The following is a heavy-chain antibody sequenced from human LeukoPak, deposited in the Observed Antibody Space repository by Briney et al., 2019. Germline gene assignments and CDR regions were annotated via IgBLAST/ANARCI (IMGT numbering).Heavy chain of an antibody. J-gene: IGHJ4*02. CDR3: ARGHDYGGHFDY. Sequence: PGGSLRLSCAGSGFTFSSYEMNWVRQAPGKRLEWVSYISSSGSTIYYADSVKGRFTISRDNAKNSLYLQMNSLRAEDTAVYYCARGHDYGGHFDYWGQGTLVTVSS. D-gene: IGHD4/OR15-4a*01. V-gene: IGHV3-48*03. CDR1: GFTFSSYE. CDR2: ISSSGSTI.